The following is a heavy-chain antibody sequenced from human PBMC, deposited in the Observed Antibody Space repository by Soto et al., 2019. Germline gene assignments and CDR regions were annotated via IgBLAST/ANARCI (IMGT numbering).Heavy chain of an antibody. J-gene: IGHJ4*02. CDR1: GFTFSSYA. D-gene: IGHD3-16*01. CDR3: ARMGGLDFDY. V-gene: IGHV3-30-3*01. Sequence: QVQLVESGGGVVQPGRSLRLSCAASGFTFSSYAMHWVRQAPGKGLEWVAVISYDGSNKYYADSVKGRFTISRDNSENTLYLQMNSLRAEDTAVYYCARMGGLDFDYWGQGTLVTVSS. CDR2: ISYDGSNK.